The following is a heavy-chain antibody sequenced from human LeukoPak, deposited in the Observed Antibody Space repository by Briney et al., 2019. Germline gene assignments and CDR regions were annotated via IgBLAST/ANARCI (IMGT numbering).Heavy chain of an antibody. D-gene: IGHD3-22*01. CDR3: ARVKRVVDTAIVVVRTYYYDSSGYYYRLFDY. CDR1: GGSISNYY. CDR2: IYYSGST. Sequence: SETLSLTCTVSGGSISNYYWSWIRQPPGKGLEWIGYIYYSGSTNYNPSLKSRVTISVDTSKNQFSLKLSSVTAADTAVYYCARVKRVVDTAIVVVRTYYYDSSGYYYRLFDYWGQGTLVTVSS. J-gene: IGHJ4*02. V-gene: IGHV4-59*12.